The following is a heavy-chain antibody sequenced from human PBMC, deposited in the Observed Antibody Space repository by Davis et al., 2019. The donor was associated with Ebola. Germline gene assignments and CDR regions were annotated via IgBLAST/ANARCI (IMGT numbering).Heavy chain of an antibody. CDR3: ARVDHQGSGSRGYYYYYMDV. V-gene: IGHV4-39*07. Sequence: PSETLSLTCTVSGGSISSSSYYWGWIRQPPGKGLEWIGSIYYSGSTYYNPSLKSRVTISVDTSKNQFSLKLSSVTAADTAVYYCARVDHQGSGSRGYYYYYMDVWGKGTTVTVSS. J-gene: IGHJ6*03. CDR1: GGSISSSSYY. CDR2: IYYSGST. D-gene: IGHD3-22*01.